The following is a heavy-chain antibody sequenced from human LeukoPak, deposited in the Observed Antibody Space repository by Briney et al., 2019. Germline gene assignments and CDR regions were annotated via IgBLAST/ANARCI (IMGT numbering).Heavy chain of an antibody. J-gene: IGHJ6*03. CDR3: ARLGLGYYYMDV. D-gene: IGHD5-12*01. Sequence: ASVKVSXKASGGTFSSYAISWVRQAPGQGLEWMGRIIPIFGTANYAQKFQGRVTITTDESTSTAYMELSSLRSEDTAVYYCARLGLGYYYMDVWGKGTTVTVSS. CDR1: GGTFSSYA. V-gene: IGHV1-69*05. CDR2: IIPIFGTA.